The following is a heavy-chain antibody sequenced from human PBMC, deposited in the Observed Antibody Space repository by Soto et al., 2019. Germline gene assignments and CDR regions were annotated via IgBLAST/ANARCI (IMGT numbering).Heavy chain of an antibody. CDR3: ATSKGCVSDGPTTY. J-gene: IGHJ4*02. D-gene: IGHD1-26*01. V-gene: IGHV3-74*01. CDR2: MNSDGSNT. CDR1: GFTFSNYW. Sequence: EVQLVESGGALVQPGGSLRLSCAASGFTFSNYWMHWVRQAPGKGLVWISRMNSDGSNTVFADAVKGRFTISRDNAKNKLYLQRNSLRVEDTTVYYCATSKGCVSDGPTTYWGQGTLVTVSS.